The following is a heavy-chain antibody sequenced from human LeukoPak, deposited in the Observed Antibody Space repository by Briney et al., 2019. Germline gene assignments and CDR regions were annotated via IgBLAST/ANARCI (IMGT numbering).Heavy chain of an antibody. CDR2: IKSKTDGGTT. CDR3: TTDEGGYSYGRDAFDI. D-gene: IGHD5-18*01. V-gene: IGHV3-15*01. CDR1: GFTFSNAW. Sequence: PGGSLRLSCAASGFTFSNAWMSWVRQAPGKGLEWVGRIKSKTDGGTTDYAAPVKGRFTISRDDSKNTLYLQMNSLKTEDTAVYYCTTDEGGYSYGRDAFDIWGQGTMVTVSS. J-gene: IGHJ3*02.